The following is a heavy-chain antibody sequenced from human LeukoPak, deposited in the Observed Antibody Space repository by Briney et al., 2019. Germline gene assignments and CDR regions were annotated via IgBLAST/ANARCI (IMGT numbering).Heavy chain of an antibody. CDR2: IKQDESEK. Sequence: GGSLRLSCAASGFSLSTYWMSWVRQVPGKGLEWVANIKQDESEKDYVDSVKGRFTISRDNAKNSLYLQMSSLRAEDTAVYYCAKDGSMPWGYYMDVWGKGTTVTISS. D-gene: IGHD2/OR15-2a*01. J-gene: IGHJ6*03. CDR3: AKDGSMPWGYYMDV. V-gene: IGHV3-7*01. CDR1: GFSLSTYW.